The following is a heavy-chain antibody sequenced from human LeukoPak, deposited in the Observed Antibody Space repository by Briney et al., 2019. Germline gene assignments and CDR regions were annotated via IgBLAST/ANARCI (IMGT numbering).Heavy chain of an antibody. V-gene: IGHV3-21*01. CDR2: ISSSRSYI. D-gene: IGHD5-18*01. Sequence: GGSLRLSCAASGFTFSSYSMNWVRQAPGKGLEWVSFISSSRSYIYYADSVQGRFTISRDNAKNSLYLQMDSLGAEDTAVYYCARVDTAMTGPDYWGQGTLVTVSS. CDR1: GFTFSSYS. CDR3: ARVDTAMTGPDY. J-gene: IGHJ4*02.